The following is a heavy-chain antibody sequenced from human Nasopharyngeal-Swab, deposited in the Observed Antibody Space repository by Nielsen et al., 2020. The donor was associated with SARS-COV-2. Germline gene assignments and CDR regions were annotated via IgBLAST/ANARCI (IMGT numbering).Heavy chain of an antibody. J-gene: IGHJ3*02. V-gene: IGHV3-23*01. CDR2: ISGSGGST. D-gene: IGHD3-22*01. CDR3: AKDATRMIVVVITVLAFDI. CDR1: GFTFSSYA. Sequence: GESLKISCAASGFTFSSYAMSWVHQAPGKGLEWVSAISGSGGSTYYADSVKGRFTISRDNSKNTLYLQMNSLRAEDTAVYYCAKDATRMIVVVITVLAFDIWGQGTMVTVSS.